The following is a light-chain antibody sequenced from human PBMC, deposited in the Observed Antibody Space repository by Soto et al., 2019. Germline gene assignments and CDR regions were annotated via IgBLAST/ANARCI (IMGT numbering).Light chain of an antibody. V-gene: IGLV1-40*01. CDR1: SSNIGAGYD. J-gene: IGLJ1*01. CDR3: QSYDRSLSSSRV. CDR2: DNT. Sequence: QAVVTQPPSVSGAPGQRVTISCTGSSSNIGAGYDVHWYQQLPGTAPKLLIYDNTNRPSGVPDRFSGSKSGTSASLAITGLQAEDEAHYYCQSYDRSLSSSRVFGTGTKLTVL.